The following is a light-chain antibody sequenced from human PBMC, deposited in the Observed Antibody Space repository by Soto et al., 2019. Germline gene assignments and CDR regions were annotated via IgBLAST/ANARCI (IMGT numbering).Light chain of an antibody. CDR2: GAS. CDR3: QNYNSSPRA. J-gene: IGKJ4*01. CDR1: QGIANS. Sequence: DIQMTQSPSSLSASVGDRVTITCRASQGIANSLAWYQQKPGKVPKLLIYGASTLPSGVPSRFSGSGAGTEFTLTISSLQPEDVATYYCQNYNSSPRAFGGGTKVEIK. V-gene: IGKV1-27*01.